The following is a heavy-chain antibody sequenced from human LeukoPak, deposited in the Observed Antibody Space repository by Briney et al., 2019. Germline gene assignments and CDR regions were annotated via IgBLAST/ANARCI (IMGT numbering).Heavy chain of an antibody. CDR1: GGTFSSYT. V-gene: IGHV1-69*02. D-gene: IGHD3-22*01. CDR2: IIPILGIA. CDR3: ARTHYYDSSGYYFDY. Sequence: ASVKVSFKASGGTFSSYTISWVRQAPGQGLEWMVRIIPILGIANYAQKFQGRVTITADKSTSTAYMELSSLRSEDTAVYYCARTHYYDSSGYYFDYWGQGTLVTVSS. J-gene: IGHJ4*02.